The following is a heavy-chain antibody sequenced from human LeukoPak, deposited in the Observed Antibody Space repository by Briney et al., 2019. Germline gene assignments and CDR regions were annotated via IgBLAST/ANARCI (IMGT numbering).Heavy chain of an antibody. D-gene: IGHD3-3*01. V-gene: IGHV1-18*01. J-gene: IGHJ4*02. CDR3: ARAPYYDFWSGYSKYYFDY. CDR1: GYTFTSYG. CDR2: ISAYNGNT. Sequence: ASAKVSCKASGYTFTSYGISWVRQAPGQGLEWMGWISAYNGNTNYAQKLQGRVTMTTDTSTSTAYMELRSLRSDDTAVYYCARAPYYDFWSGYSKYYFDYWGQGTLVTVFS.